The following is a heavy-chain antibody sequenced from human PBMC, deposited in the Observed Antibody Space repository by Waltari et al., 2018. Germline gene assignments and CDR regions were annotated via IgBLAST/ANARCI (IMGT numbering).Heavy chain of an antibody. D-gene: IGHD1-7*01. J-gene: IGHJ4*02. Sequence: VQLVESGGGLVQPGGSLRRSCAASGFTFSSYWMSWVRQAPGKGLEWVANIKQNGSEKYYVDSVKGRFTISRDNAKNSLSLQMNSLRAEDTAVYYCARDNWNYRPDYFDYWGQGTLVTVSS. V-gene: IGHV3-7*01. CDR1: GFTFSSYW. CDR2: IKQNGSEK. CDR3: ARDNWNYRPDYFDY.